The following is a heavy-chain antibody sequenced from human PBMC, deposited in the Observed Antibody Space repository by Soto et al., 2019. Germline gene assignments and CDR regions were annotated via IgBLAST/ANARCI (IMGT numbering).Heavy chain of an antibody. CDR1: GCTFSSYA. V-gene: IGHV1-69*13. J-gene: IGHJ4*02. D-gene: IGHD6-19*01. CDR2: IIPIFGTA. Sequence: SVKASCKASGCTFSSYAISWVRQAPGQGLEWMGGIIPIFGTANYAQKFQGRVTITADESTSTAYMELSSLRSEDTAVYYCASGIAVAGESLYWGQGTLVTVSS. CDR3: ASGIAVAGESLY.